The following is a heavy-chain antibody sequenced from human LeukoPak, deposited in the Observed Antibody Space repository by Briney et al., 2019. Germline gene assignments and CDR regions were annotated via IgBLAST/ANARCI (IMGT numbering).Heavy chain of an antibody. CDR3: ARGSVRGAYAPTGLDP. D-gene: IGHD1-1*01. CDR1: GYTFIDYF. V-gene: IGHV1-2*02. CDR2: INPNNGDT. Sequence: ASVMVSCKASGYTFIDYFLHWVRQAPGQGPEWMGWINPNNGDTRHDQKFQARVTMTRDTSTSTAYMDLNTLTSDDTAIYYCARGSVRGAYAPTGLDPWGQGTLVTVSS. J-gene: IGHJ5*02.